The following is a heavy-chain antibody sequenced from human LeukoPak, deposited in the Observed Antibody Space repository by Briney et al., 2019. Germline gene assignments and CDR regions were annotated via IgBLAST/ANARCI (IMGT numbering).Heavy chain of an antibody. CDR2: IIPILGIA. Sequence: SVKVSCKASGYTFTSYYMHWVRQAPGQGLEWMGRIIPILGIANYAQKFQGRVTITADKSTSTAYMELSSLRSEDTAVYYCARQSVAGFYFDYWGQGTLVTVSS. CDR3: ARQSVAGFYFDY. CDR1: GYTFTSYY. V-gene: IGHV1-69*02. J-gene: IGHJ4*02. D-gene: IGHD6-19*01.